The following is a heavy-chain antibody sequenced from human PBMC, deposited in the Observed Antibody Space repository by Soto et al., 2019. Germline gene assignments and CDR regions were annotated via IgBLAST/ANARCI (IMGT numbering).Heavy chain of an antibody. V-gene: IGHV3-23*01. D-gene: IGHD4-17*01. Sequence: GSLRLSCAASGCTFSSYAMSWVRQAPGKGLEWVSAISGSGGSTYYADSVKGRFTISRDNSKNTLYLQMNSLRAEDTAVYYCAKEAPYAVYYYYYMDVWGKGTTVTVSS. CDR3: AKEAPYAVYYYYYMDV. CDR1: GCTFSSYA. J-gene: IGHJ6*03. CDR2: ISGSGGST.